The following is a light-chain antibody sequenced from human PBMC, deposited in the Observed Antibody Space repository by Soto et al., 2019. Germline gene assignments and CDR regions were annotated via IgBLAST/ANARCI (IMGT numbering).Light chain of an antibody. CDR1: SSDVGNYDY. CDR3: TLYTPSSTYV. J-gene: IGLJ1*01. CDR2: AVS. V-gene: IGLV2-14*03. Sequence: QSVLTQPASVSGSPGQSITISCTGTSSDVGNYDYVSWYQQYPGKAPKLMIYAVSRRPSGVSNRFSGSKSGNTASLTISGLQAEDEADYYCTLYTPSSTYVFGTGTKLTVL.